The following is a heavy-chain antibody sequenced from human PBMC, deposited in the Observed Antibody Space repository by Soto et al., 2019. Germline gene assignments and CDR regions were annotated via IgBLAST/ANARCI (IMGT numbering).Heavy chain of an antibody. V-gene: IGHV1-3*01. D-gene: IGHD2-21*02. Sequence: QVQLVQSGAEVKKPGASVKVSCKASGYTFTSYAMHWVRQAPGQRLERMGWINAGNGNTKYSQKFQSRVTITRDTSASTAYMELSSLRSEDTAVYYCASEYCGGDCYSAARYGMDVWGQGTTVTVSS. CDR2: INAGNGNT. CDR3: ASEYCGGDCYSAARYGMDV. CDR1: GYTFTSYA. J-gene: IGHJ6*02.